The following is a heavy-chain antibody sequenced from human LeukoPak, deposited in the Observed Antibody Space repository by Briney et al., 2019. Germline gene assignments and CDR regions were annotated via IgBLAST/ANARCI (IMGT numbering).Heavy chain of an antibody. CDR3: ARDRGIAVAGTGDDAFDI. CDR2: INPNSGGT. D-gene: IGHD6-19*01. Sequence: ASMKVSCKASGYTFTGYYMHWVRQAPGQGLEWMGWINPNSGGTNYAQKFQGRVTMTRDTSISTAYMELSRLRSDDTAVYYCARDRGIAVAGTGDDAFDIWGQGTMVTVSS. CDR1: GYTFTGYY. J-gene: IGHJ3*02. V-gene: IGHV1-2*02.